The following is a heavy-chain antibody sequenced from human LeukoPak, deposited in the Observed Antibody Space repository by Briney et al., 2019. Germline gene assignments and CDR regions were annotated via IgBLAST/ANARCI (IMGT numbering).Heavy chain of an antibody. D-gene: IGHD6-19*01. CDR1: GFSFSSYW. Sequence: GGSLRLSCAASGFSFSSYWMHWVRQAPGKGLVWVSRINSDGSSTSYADSVKGRFTISRDNAKNTLYLQMNSLRAEDSAVYYCVRESGSGWYLFDYWGQGTLVTVSS. V-gene: IGHV3-74*01. CDR3: VRESGSGWYLFDY. J-gene: IGHJ4*02. CDR2: INSDGSST.